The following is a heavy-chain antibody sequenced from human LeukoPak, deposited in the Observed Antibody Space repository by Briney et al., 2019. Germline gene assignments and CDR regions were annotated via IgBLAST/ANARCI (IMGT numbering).Heavy chain of an antibody. V-gene: IGHV3-30*03. CDR3: ARGRFGEFSLDY. CDR2: ISYDGSNK. CDR1: GFTFSSYG. D-gene: IGHD3-10*01. J-gene: IGHJ4*02. Sequence: GGSLRLSCAASGFTFSSYGMHWVRQAPGKGLEWVAVISYDGSNKYYADSVKGRFTISRDNVENSLYLQMNSLRAEDTAVYYCARGRFGEFSLDYWGQGTLVTVSS.